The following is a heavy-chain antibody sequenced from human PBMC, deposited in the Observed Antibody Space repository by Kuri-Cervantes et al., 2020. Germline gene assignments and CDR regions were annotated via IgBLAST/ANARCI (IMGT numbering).Heavy chain of an antibody. D-gene: IGHD2-15*01. J-gene: IGHJ4*02. V-gene: IGHV4-61*01. CDR1: GGSVSSGSYY. Sequence: SETLSLTCTVSGGSVSSGSYYWSWIRQPPGKGLEWIGEINHSGSTNYNPSLKSRVTISVDTSKNQFSLKLSSVTAADTAVYYCARGRWFLDYWGQGTLVTVSS. CDR2: INHSGST. CDR3: ARGRWFLDY.